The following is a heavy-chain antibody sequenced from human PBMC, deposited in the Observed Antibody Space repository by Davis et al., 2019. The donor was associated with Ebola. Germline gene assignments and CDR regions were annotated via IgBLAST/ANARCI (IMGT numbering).Heavy chain of an antibody. CDR1: GFTFSKYV. Sequence: GESLKISCAASGFTFSKYVMTWVRQAPGKGLEWVSTISGNGGTDYIDSVKGRFTISRDNAKNTLYLQMNSLRAEDTAVYYCATFSSGSYSPIDYWGQGTLVTVSS. D-gene: IGHD1-26*01. J-gene: IGHJ4*02. V-gene: IGHV3-23*01. CDR3: ATFSSGSYSPIDY. CDR2: ISGNGGT.